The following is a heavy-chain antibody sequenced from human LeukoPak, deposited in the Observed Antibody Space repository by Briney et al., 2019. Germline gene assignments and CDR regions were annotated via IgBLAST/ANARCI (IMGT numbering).Heavy chain of an antibody. Sequence: GGSLRLSCAASGFTFSSYAMSWVRQAPGKGLEWVSAISGSGGSTYYADSVKGRFTISRDNSKNTLYLQMNSLRAEDTAVYYCARDPSWDSSGYGDYWGQGTLVTVSS. V-gene: IGHV3-23*01. CDR2: ISGSGGST. CDR1: GFTFSSYA. D-gene: IGHD3-22*01. J-gene: IGHJ4*02. CDR3: ARDPSWDSSGYGDY.